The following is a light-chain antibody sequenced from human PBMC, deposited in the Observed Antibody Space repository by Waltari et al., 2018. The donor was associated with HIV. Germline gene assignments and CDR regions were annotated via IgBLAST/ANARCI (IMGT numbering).Light chain of an antibody. CDR1: ALPKKY. Sequence: SYELTQPPSVSVSPGQTARITCSGAALPKKYAYWYQQRPGQAPVLGIYKDSERPSGIPERFSGSSSGTTVTLTISGVQAEDEADYYCQSADSSNTYVFGTGTKVTVL. CDR3: QSADSSNTYV. J-gene: IGLJ1*01. V-gene: IGLV3-25*03. CDR2: KDS.